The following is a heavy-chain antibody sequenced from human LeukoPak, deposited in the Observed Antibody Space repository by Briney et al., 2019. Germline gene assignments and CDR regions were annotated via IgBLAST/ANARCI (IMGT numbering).Heavy chain of an antibody. CDR1: AFTVSSYS. Sequence: PGGCRRLSWAAAAFTVSSYSTDWVRQAEGEGRGWVASISSSGSYIYYADSVKGRFTISRDNSNNSILVQMNSLRAEHTAVYYCAKLGIIAVAGHNWFDPWGQGTLVTVSS. J-gene: IGHJ5*02. D-gene: IGHD6-19*01. CDR3: AKLGIIAVAGHNWFDP. CDR2: ISSSGSYI. V-gene: IGHV3-21*01.